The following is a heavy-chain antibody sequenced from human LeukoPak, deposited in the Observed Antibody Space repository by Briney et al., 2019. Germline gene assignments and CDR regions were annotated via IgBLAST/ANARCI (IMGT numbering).Heavy chain of an antibody. D-gene: IGHD1-26*01. Sequence: GASVKVSCKASGYTFTSYGISWVRQAPGQGLEWMGWISAYNGNTNYAQKLQGRVTMTTDTSTSTAYMELRSLRSDDTAVYYCARGQRYGELLPTRRGNAFDIWGQGTMVTVSS. CDR1: GYTFTSYG. J-gene: IGHJ3*02. V-gene: IGHV1-18*01. CDR2: ISAYNGNT. CDR3: ARGQRYGELLPTRRGNAFDI.